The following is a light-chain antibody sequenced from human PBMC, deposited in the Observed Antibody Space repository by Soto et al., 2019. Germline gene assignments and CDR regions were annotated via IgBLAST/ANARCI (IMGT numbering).Light chain of an antibody. CDR2: GAS. V-gene: IGKV3-20*01. CDR1: QSVSSSY. J-gene: IGKJ5*01. CDR3: QQYGSSPPIT. Sequence: EIVLTQSPGTLSLSPGERATLSCRASQSVSSSYLAWYQQKPGQAPRLLIYGASSRATGIPDRFSGSGSGTDFTFPISRLEPEDFAVYYCQQYGSSPPITFGQGTRLEIK.